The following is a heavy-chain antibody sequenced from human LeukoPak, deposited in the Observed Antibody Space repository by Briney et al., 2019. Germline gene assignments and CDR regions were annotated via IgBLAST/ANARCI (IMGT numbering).Heavy chain of an antibody. CDR1: GFTFSSHW. CDR2: INTDGSST. Sequence: PGGSLRLSCAASGFTFSSHWMQWVRQAPGKGQVWVSRINTDGSSTSYADSVKGRFTISRDNAKSTLFLQMNSLRAEDTAVYYCAKEGSQLKWELLGVDYWGQGTLVTVSS. CDR3: AKEGSQLKWELLGVDY. D-gene: IGHD1-26*01. V-gene: IGHV3-74*01. J-gene: IGHJ4*02.